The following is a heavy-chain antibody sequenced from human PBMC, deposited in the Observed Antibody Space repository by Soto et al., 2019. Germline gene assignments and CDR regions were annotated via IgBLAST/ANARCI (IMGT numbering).Heavy chain of an antibody. J-gene: IGHJ6*02. D-gene: IGHD3-10*01. CDR1: GGSISSYY. CDR2: IYYSGST. CDR3: ASLGGAGFGEPYYYYGMDV. Sequence: LSLTCTVSGGSISSYYWSWIRQPPGKGLEWIGYIYYSGSTNYNPSLKSRVTISVDTSKNQFSLKLSSVTAADTAVYYCASLGGAGFGEPYYYYGMDVWGQGTTVTVSS. V-gene: IGHV4-59*01.